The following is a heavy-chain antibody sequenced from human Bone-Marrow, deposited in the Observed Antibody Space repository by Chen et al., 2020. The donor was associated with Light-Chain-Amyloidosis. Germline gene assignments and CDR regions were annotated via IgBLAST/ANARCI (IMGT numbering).Heavy chain of an antibody. CDR1: GFTFSSYG. CDR2: IRYDGSNK. D-gene: IGHD6-13*01. V-gene: IGHV3-30*02. J-gene: IGHJ6*03. CDR3: AKDVDRQLGYYYYMDV. Sequence: QVQLVESGGGVVQPGGSLRLSCAASGFTFSSYGMHWVRQAPGKGLEWVAFIRYDGSNKYYADSVKGRFTISRDNSKNTLYLQMNSLRAEDTAVYYCAKDVDRQLGYYYYMDVWGKGTTVTVSS.